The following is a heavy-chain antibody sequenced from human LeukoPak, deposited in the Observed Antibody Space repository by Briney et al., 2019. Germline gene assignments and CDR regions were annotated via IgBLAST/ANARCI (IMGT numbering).Heavy chain of an antibody. CDR3: AGMLGYCSSTSCTSPFDY. D-gene: IGHD2-2*01. CDR1: GYTFSSYY. CDR2: INPSGGNT. V-gene: IGHV1-46*01. Sequence: GASVKVSCKASGYTFSSYYIHWVRQAPGQGLEWMGIINPSGGNTNYAQKLQGRVTMTRDTSTSTVYMELSSLRSEDTAVYYCAGMLGYCSSTSCTSPFDYWGQGTLVTVSS. J-gene: IGHJ4*02.